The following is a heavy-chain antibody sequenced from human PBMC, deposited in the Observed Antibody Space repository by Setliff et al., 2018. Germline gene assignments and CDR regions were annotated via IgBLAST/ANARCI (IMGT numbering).Heavy chain of an antibody. D-gene: IGHD3-3*01. CDR1: GYTLTELS. CDR3: AKGFWDYDFWSGYYSTDDDAFDI. CDR2: FDPEDGET. V-gene: IGHV1-24*01. Sequence: ASVKVSCKVSGYTLTELSRHWVRQAPGKGLEWMGGFDPEDGETIYAQKFQGRVTITRDTSASTAYMELSSLRSEDTAVYYCAKGFWDYDFWSGYYSTDDDAFDIWGQGTMVTVSS. J-gene: IGHJ3*02.